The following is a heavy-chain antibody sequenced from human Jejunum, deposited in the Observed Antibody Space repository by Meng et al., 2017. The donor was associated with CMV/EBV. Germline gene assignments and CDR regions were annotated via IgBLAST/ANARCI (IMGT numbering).Heavy chain of an antibody. D-gene: IGHD6-19*01. J-gene: IGHJ4*02. CDR3: ARAAYGVTVAGEAFDY. CDR2: INPNSGNT. CDR1: YHFIGYN. Sequence: YHFIGYNMHWVRQAPGQGLEWVGRINPNSGNTNYAQNFQGRVTMTRDTSISTAYMELTSLRSDDTAVYYCARAAYGVTVAGEAFDYWGQGTPVTVSS. V-gene: IGHV1-2*06.